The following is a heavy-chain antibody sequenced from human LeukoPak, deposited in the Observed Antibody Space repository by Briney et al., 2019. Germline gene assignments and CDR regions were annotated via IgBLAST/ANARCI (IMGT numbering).Heavy chain of an antibody. CDR3: AKEGPGDYFDY. Sequence: GGTLRLSCAASGFTFSSYGMSWVRQAPGKGLEWVSAISGSGGRTFYADSVKGRFTISRDNSKNTLYLQMNSLRAEDTAVYYCAKEGPGDYFDYWGQGTLVTVSS. J-gene: IGHJ4*02. CDR2: ISGSGGRT. CDR1: GFTFSSYG. V-gene: IGHV3-23*01.